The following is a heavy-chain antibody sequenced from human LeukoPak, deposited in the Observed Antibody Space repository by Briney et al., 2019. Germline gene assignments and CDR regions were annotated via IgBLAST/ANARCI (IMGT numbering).Heavy chain of an antibody. V-gene: IGHV3-48*03. D-gene: IGHD2-15*01. Sequence: GGSLRLSCAASGFTFSSYEMNWVRQAPGKGLEWVSYISTSGSTIQYADSVKGRFTISRDDAKNSLYLQMNSLRAEDTAVYYCARDLGYCSGGSCYPHDYWGQGTLVTVSS. J-gene: IGHJ4*02. CDR1: GFTFSSYE. CDR3: ARDLGYCSGGSCYPHDY. CDR2: ISTSGSTI.